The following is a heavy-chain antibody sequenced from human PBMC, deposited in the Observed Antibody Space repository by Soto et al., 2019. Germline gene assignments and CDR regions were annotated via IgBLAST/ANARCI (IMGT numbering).Heavy chain of an antibody. D-gene: IGHD3-3*01. CDR3: AARSDFRFYYSDMDV. J-gene: IGHJ6*02. CDR2: IVAGSGDT. CDR1: GLTFSSAA. V-gene: IGHV1-58*01. Sequence: QMQLVQSGPEVKKPGTSVKLSCKASGLTFSSAAVQWVRQSRGQRLEWIGWIVAGSGDTKSAQRFLERVTFSREMSTDTAYMELSSLRSDDTGVYYCAARSDFRFYYSDMDVWGQGTTVTVSS.